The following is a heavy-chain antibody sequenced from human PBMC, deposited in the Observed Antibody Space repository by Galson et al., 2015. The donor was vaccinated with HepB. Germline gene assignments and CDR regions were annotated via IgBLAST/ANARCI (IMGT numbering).Heavy chain of an antibody. CDR3: VRDQRDIVLMVYATQNQMVDGMDV. Sequence: SVTVSCKASGYTFTSYYMHWVRQAPGQGLEWMGIINPSGGSTSYAQKFQGRVTMTRDTSTSTVYMELSSLRSEDTAVYYCVRDQRDIVLMVYATQNQMVDGMDVWGQGTTVTVSS. J-gene: IGHJ6*02. CDR2: INPSGGST. D-gene: IGHD2-8*01. V-gene: IGHV1-46*01. CDR1: GYTFTSYY.